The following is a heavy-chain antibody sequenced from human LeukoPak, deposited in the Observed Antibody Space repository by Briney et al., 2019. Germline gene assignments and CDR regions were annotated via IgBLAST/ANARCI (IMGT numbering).Heavy chain of an antibody. V-gene: IGHV1-18*01. CDR2: ISAYNGNT. CDR1: GYTFTSYG. Sequence: ASVKVSCKASGYTFTSYGLSWVRQAPGQGLEWMGWISAYNGNTNYAQKLQGRVTMTTDTSTSTAYMELRSLRSDDTAVYYCLRTPHYDILTGYYIGDWFDPWGQGTLVTVSS. J-gene: IGHJ5*02. CDR3: LRTPHYDILTGYYIGDWFDP. D-gene: IGHD3-9*01.